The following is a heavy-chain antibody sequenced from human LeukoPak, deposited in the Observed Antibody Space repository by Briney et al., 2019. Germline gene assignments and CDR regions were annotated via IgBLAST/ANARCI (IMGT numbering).Heavy chain of an antibody. J-gene: IGHJ4*02. CDR2: INPNSGGT. CDR1: GYTFTGYY. V-gene: IGHV1-2*02. Sequence: ASVKVSCKASGYTFTGYYMHWVRQAPGQGLEWMGWINPNSGGTNYAQKFQGRVTMTRDTSISTAYMELSRLRSDGTAVYYCARTGDTAMVTGFDSWGQGTLVTVSS. D-gene: IGHD5-18*01. CDR3: ARTGDTAMVTGFDS.